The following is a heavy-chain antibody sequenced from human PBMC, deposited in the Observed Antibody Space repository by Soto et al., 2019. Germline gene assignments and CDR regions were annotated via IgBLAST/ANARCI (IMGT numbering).Heavy chain of an antibody. J-gene: IGHJ4*02. Sequence: GESLKISCKGSGYSFTSYWISWVRQMPGKGLEWMGRIDPSDSYTNYSPSFQGHVTISADKSVSTAYLQWSSLKASDTAMYYCAHLGDIVVVPAAMSGNYWGQGTLVTVSS. D-gene: IGHD2-2*01. V-gene: IGHV5-10-1*01. CDR1: GYSFTSYW. CDR3: AHLGDIVVVPAAMSGNY. CDR2: IDPSDSYT.